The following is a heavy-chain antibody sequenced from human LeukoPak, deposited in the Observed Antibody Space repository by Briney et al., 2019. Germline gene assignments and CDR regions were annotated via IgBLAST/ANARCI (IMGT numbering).Heavy chain of an antibody. D-gene: IGHD3-9*01. CDR1: GFTFSSYA. V-gene: IGHV3-23*01. Sequence: GGSLRLSCAASGFTFSSYAMRWVRQAPGKGLEWVSAISGSGGSTYYADSVKGRFTISRDNSKNTLYLQMNSLRAEDTAVYYCAKSDILTGYYLWGQGTLVTVSS. J-gene: IGHJ4*02. CDR2: ISGSGGST. CDR3: AKSDILTGYYL.